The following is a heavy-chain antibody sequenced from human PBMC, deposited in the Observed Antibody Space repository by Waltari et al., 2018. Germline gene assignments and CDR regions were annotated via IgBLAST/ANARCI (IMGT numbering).Heavy chain of an antibody. CDR2: IRTKANSSAT. V-gene: IGHV3-73*02. D-gene: IGHD4-17*01. Sequence: EVQLVESGGGLVQPGGSLKLSCAASGFTFSGSAMHWVRQASGKGLEGVGRIRTKANSSATAYAASVKGRFTISRDDSKNTAYLQMNSLKTEDTAVYYCTSSYGGNGYWGQGTLVTVSS. CDR1: GFTFSGSA. J-gene: IGHJ4*02. CDR3: TSSYGGNGY.